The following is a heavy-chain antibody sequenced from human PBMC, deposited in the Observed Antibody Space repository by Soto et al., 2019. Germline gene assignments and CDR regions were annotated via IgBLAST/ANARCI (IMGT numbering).Heavy chain of an antibody. V-gene: IGHV4-34*01. CDR3: ARDMPYSSSTHYYGMDV. J-gene: IGHJ6*02. CDR1: GGSFSGYY. Sequence: SETLSLTCAVYGGSFSGYYWSWIRQPPGKGLEWIGEINHSGSTNYNPSLKSRVTISVDTSKNQFSLKLSSVTAADTAVYYCARDMPYSSSTHYYGMDVWGQGTTVTVSS. D-gene: IGHD6-6*01. CDR2: INHSGST.